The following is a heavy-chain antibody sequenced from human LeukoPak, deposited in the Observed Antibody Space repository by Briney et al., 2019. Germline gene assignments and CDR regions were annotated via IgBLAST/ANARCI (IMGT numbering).Heavy chain of an antibody. J-gene: IGHJ4*02. CDR2: IIPILGIA. V-gene: IGHV1-69*04. Sequence: SVKVSCKASGGTFSSYAISWVRQAPGQGLEWMGRIIPILGIANYAQKFQGRVTITADKSTGTAYMELSSLRSEDTAVYYCARDYDYGDYADDYWGQGTLVTVSS. CDR3: ARDYDYGDYADDY. CDR1: GGTFSSYA. D-gene: IGHD4-17*01.